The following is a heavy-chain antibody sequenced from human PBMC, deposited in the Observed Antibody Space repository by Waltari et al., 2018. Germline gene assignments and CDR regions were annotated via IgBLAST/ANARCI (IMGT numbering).Heavy chain of an antibody. CDR2: IYYSGST. D-gene: IGHD6-6*01. CDR1: GGSISSHY. Sequence: QVQLQESGPGLVKPSETLSLTCTVSGGSISSHYWSWIRQPPGKGLEWIGYIYYSGSTNYNPSLKSRVTISVETSKNQFSLKLSSVTAADTAVYYCAQGSIAARWFDPWGQGTLVTVSS. CDR3: AQGSIAARWFDP. J-gene: IGHJ5*02. V-gene: IGHV4-59*11.